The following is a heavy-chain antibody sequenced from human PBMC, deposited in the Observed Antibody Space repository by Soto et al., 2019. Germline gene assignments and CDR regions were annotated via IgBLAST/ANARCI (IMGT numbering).Heavy chain of an antibody. CDR1: GFTFSSHW. Sequence: EVQLVESGGGLVHPGGSLGLSCAASGFTFSSHWMSWVRQAPGKGLEWVANIRQDGREEQYMDSVKGRFTLSRDNAKNSLYLQMNGLRVEDTAVYYCAKSEGYSFDIRGKGKMVTVSS. CDR2: IRQDGREE. D-gene: IGHD6-13*01. CDR3: AKSEGYSFDI. V-gene: IGHV3-7*01. J-gene: IGHJ3*02.